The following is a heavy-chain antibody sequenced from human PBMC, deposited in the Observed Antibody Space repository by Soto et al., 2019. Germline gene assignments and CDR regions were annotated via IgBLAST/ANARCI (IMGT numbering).Heavy chain of an antibody. CDR1: GGSISSYY. Sequence: SETLSLTCTVSGGSISSYYWSWIRQPPGKGLEWIGYIYYSGSTNYNPSLKSRVTISVDTSKNQFSLKLSSVTAADTAVYYCARTDTAMVTHYYYYYMDVWGKGTTVTVSS. CDR2: IYYSGST. V-gene: IGHV4-59*01. CDR3: ARTDTAMVTHYYYYYMDV. D-gene: IGHD5-18*01. J-gene: IGHJ6*03.